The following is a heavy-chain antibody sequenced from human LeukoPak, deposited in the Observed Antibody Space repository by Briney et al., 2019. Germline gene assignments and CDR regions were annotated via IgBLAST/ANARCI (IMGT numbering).Heavy chain of an antibody. D-gene: IGHD5-18*01. J-gene: IGHJ4*02. CDR1: GFAFSSYW. V-gene: IGHV3-74*01. CDR2: INSDGSST. Sequence: PGGSLRLSCAASGFAFSSYWMHWVRQAPGKGLVWVSRINSDGSSTNYAGSVKGRFTISRDNAKNTLYLQMNSLSAEDTAVYYCAKVDTAMIVDYWGQGTLVTVSS. CDR3: AKVDTAMIVDY.